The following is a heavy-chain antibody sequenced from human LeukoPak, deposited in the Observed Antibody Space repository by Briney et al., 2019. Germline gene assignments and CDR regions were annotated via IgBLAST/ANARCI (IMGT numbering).Heavy chain of an antibody. CDR1: GYTFTSYY. CDR3: ARDRGSGWFVY. CDR2: ISAYDGNT. D-gene: IGHD6-19*01. Sequence: ASVKVSCKASGYTFTSYYMHWVRQAPGQGLEWMGWISAYDGNTNYAQRLQGRVTMTTDTSTSTAYMELRSLRSDDTAIYYCARDRGSGWFVYWGQGTLVTVSS. V-gene: IGHV1-18*04. J-gene: IGHJ5*01.